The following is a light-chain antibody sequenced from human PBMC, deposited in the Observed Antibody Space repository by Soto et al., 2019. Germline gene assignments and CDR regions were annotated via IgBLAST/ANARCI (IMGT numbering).Light chain of an antibody. CDR3: NSYTSSNTLV. V-gene: IGLV2-14*01. CDR2: EVS. Sequence: QSALTQPRSVSGSPGQSVTVSCTGTSSDVGGYNYVSWYQQHPGKAPKLMIYEVSNRPSGVSNRFSASKSGNTASLTISGLQAEDEADYYCNSYTSSNTLVFXTGTKVTVL. CDR1: SSDVGGYNY. J-gene: IGLJ1*01.